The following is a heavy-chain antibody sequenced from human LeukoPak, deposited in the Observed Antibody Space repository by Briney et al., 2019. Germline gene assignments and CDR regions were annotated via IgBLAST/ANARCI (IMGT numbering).Heavy chain of an antibody. V-gene: IGHV1-46*01. D-gene: IGHD3-10*01. CDR3: ARGSYYYGSGSYYNTDDHDY. CDR2: INPSGGST. J-gene: IGHJ4*02. Sequence: ASVKVSCKASGYTFTSYYMHWVRQAPGQGLEWMGIINPSGGSTSYAQKFQGRVTMTRDTSTSTVYMELSSLRPEDTAVYYCARGSYYYGSGSYYNTDDHDYWGQGTLVTVSS. CDR1: GYTFTSYY.